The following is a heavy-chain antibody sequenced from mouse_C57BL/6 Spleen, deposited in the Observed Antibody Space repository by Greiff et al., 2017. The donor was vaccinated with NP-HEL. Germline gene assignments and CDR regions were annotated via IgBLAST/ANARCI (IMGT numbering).Heavy chain of an antibody. CDR1: GFSLTSYA. J-gene: IGHJ4*01. Sequence: VQLQESGPGLVAPSQSLSITCTVSGFSLTSYAIRWVRPPPGKGLEWLGVIWNGGGTNYNSALKSRLSISKDNSKSQVFLKMNSLQTDDTARYYCARPNWGVCYAMDYWGQGTSVTVSS. V-gene: IGHV2-9-1*01. CDR3: ARPNWGVCYAMDY. CDR2: IWNGGGT. D-gene: IGHD4-1*01.